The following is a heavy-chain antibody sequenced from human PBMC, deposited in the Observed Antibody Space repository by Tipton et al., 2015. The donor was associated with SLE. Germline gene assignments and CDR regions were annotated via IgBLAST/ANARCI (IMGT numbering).Heavy chain of an antibody. CDR3: ARSRAARPDYXSXXGMDV. D-gene: IGHD6-6*01. V-gene: IGHV4-59*11. Sequence: TLSLTCTVSGGSISSHYWSWIRQPPGKGLEWIGYIYYSGSTNYNPSLKSRVTISVDTSKNQFSLKLSSVTAADTAVYYCARSRAARPDYXSXXGMDVWXXXXXXXXSS. J-gene: IGHJ6*04. CDR1: GGSISSHY. CDR2: IYYSGST.